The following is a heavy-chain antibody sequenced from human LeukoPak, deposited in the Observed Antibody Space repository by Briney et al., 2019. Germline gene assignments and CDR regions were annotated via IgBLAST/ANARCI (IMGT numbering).Heavy chain of an antibody. Sequence: GGSLRLSCAASGFTFSSYAMSWVRQAPGKGLEWVSYISSSSSTIYYADSVKGRFTISRDNAKNSLYLQMNSLRDEDTAVYYCARDGGGNPNPPYYYYGMDVWGQGTTVTVSS. CDR1: GFTFSSYA. V-gene: IGHV3-48*02. J-gene: IGHJ6*02. CDR2: ISSSSSTI. D-gene: IGHD4-23*01. CDR3: ARDGGGNPNPPYYYYGMDV.